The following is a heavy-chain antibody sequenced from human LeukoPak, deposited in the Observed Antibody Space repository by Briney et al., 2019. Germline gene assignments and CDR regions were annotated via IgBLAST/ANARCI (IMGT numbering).Heavy chain of an antibody. V-gene: IGHV4-39*07. Sequence: ESGPGLVKPSETLSLTCTVSGGSISSSYYYWSWIRQPPGKGLEWIGEINHSGSTNYNPSLKSRVTISVDTSKNQFSLKLSSVTAADTAVYYCARVAYYYDSSRIDYWGQGTLVTVSS. CDR1: GGSISSSYYY. CDR3: ARVAYYYDSSRIDY. D-gene: IGHD3-22*01. CDR2: INHSGST. J-gene: IGHJ4*02.